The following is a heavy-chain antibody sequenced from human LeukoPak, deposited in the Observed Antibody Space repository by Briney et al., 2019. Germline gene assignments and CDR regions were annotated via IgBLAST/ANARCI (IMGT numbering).Heavy chain of an antibody. Sequence: PSETLSLTCTVSGGSISSSSYYWGWIRQPPGKGLEWIGSIYYSGSTYYNPSLKSRVTISVDTSKNQFSLKLSSVTAADTAVYYCARDPDCSGGSCYHFDYWGQGTLVTVSS. CDR3: ARDPDCSGGSCYHFDY. J-gene: IGHJ4*02. D-gene: IGHD2-15*01. V-gene: IGHV4-39*07. CDR1: GGSISSSSYY. CDR2: IYYSGST.